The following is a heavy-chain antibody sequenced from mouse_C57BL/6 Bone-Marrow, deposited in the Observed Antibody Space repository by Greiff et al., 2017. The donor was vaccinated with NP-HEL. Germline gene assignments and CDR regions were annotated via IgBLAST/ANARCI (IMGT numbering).Heavy chain of an antibody. CDR3: ARSGWFAY. CDR2: ISSGGSYT. CDR1: GFTFSSYG. D-gene: IGHD1-1*01. J-gene: IGHJ3*01. V-gene: IGHV5-6*01. Sequence: DVQLVESGGDLVKPGGSLKLSCAASGFTFSSYGMSWVRQTPDKRLEWVATISSGGSYTYYPDSVKGRFTISRDNAKNTLYLQMSSLKSEDTAMYYCARSGWFAYWGQGTLVTVSA.